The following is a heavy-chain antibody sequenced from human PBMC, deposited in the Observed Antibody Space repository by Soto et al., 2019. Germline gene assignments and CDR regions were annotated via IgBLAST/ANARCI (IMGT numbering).Heavy chain of an antibody. V-gene: IGHV1-69*12. CDR2: SIPIFGTA. D-gene: IGHD2-15*01. CDR1: GGTFSTYA. Sequence: QVQLVQSGAEVKKPGSSVKVSCKSSGGTFSTYAISWVRQAPGQGLEWMGGSIPIFGTANDAQKFQGRVTITADESTTTAYMELISLRSEDTAVYYCARDEMVVATGSRTWHYYYGMDVWGQGTTVTVSS. J-gene: IGHJ6*02. CDR3: ARDEMVVATGSRTWHYYYGMDV.